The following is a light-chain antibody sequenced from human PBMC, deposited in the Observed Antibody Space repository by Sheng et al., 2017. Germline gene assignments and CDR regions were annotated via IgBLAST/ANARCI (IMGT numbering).Light chain of an antibody. Sequence: EIVLTQSPDTLSLSPGERATLSCRASQSVDSYLAWYQQKPGQAPRLLIYGASKRVTGVPARFSGSGSGTDFTLTISSLDPEDFAVYSCQQRRSWPLTFGGGTKVEIK. J-gene: IGKJ4*01. CDR1: QSVDSY. CDR3: QQRRSWPLT. CDR2: GAS. V-gene: IGKV3-11*01.